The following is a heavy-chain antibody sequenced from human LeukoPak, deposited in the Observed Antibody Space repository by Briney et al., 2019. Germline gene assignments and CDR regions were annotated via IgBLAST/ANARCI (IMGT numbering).Heavy chain of an antibody. D-gene: IGHD5-24*01. CDR1: GGSISSYY. V-gene: IGHV4-59*08. Sequence: PSETLSLTCTVSGGSISSYYWSWIRQPPGKGLEWIGYIYYSGRTNYNPSLKSRVTISVDTSKNQLSLKLSSVTAADTAVYYCARGGRDGYTLYPFDYWGLGTLVTVSS. CDR2: IYYSGRT. J-gene: IGHJ4*02. CDR3: ARGGRDGYTLYPFDY.